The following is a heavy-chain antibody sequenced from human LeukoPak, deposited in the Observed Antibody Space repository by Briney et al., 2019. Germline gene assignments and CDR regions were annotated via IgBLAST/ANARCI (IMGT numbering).Heavy chain of an antibody. D-gene: IGHD2-2*01. CDR3: ASVCSSTSCYDDY. CDR1: GGSISSSNW. Sequence: PSETLSLTCAVSGGSISSSNWWSWVRQPPGQGLEWIGEIYHSGNTNYNPSLKSRVTISVDKSKNQFSLKLSSVTAADTAVYYCASVCSSTSCYDDYWGQGTLVTVSS. CDR2: IYHSGNT. V-gene: IGHV4-4*02. J-gene: IGHJ4*02.